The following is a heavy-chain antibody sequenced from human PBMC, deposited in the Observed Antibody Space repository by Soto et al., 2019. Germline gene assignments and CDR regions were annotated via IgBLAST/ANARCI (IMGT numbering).Heavy chain of an antibody. J-gene: IGHJ4*02. D-gene: IGHD4-17*01. CDR1: GGSFSGYY. CDR2: INYSGST. Sequence: SETLSLTCAVYGGSFSGYYWSWIRQPPGKGLEWIGEINYSGSTNYNPSLKSRVTISVDTSKNQFSLKLSSVTAADTAVYYCASGIGDDYGANSGFDYWGQGTLVTVSS. V-gene: IGHV4-34*01. CDR3: ASGIGDDYGANSGFDY.